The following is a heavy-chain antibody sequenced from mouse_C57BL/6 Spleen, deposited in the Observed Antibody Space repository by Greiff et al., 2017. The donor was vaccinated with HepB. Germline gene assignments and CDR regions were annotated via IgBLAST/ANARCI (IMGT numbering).Heavy chain of an antibody. Sequence: EVKLVESGGGLVQPGGSMKLSCVASGFTFSNYWMNWVRQSPEKGLEWVAQIRLKSDNYATHYAESVKGRFTISRDDSKSSVYLQMNTLRAEDTGIYYCTRQFLNWYIDVCGTETTRTASP. CDR3: TRQFLNWYIDV. CDR1: GFTFSNYW. CDR2: IRLKSDNYAT. V-gene: IGHV6-3*01. J-gene: IGHJ1*03.